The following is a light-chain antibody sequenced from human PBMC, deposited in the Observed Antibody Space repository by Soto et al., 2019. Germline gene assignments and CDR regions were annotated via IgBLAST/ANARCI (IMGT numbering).Light chain of an antibody. V-gene: IGKV1-17*01. CDR1: QGIRSE. CDR3: LLHHSFPYP. CDR2: AAS. J-gene: IGKJ2*01. Sequence: DIQMTQSPSSLSASVGDRVTITCGAGQGIRSELGWYQQKPGKAPKRLIFAASSLQSGVPSRFSGSGSGTEFTLTISSLQPEDFATYYWLLHHSFPYPCGQGTRLEIK.